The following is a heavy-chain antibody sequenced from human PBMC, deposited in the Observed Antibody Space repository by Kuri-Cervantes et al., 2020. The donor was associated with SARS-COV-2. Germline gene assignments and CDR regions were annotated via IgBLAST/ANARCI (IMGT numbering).Heavy chain of an antibody. V-gene: IGHV3-48*03. CDR2: ISSSGSTI. D-gene: IGHD3-3*01. Sequence: GGSLRLSCAASGFTFSSYEMNWVRQAPGKGLEWVSYISSSGSTIYYADSVKGRFTTSRDNAKNSLYLQMNSLRAEDTAVYYCARRNDFWSGAYFDYWGQGTLVTVSS. J-gene: IGHJ4*02. CDR1: GFTFSSYE. CDR3: ARRNDFWSGAYFDY.